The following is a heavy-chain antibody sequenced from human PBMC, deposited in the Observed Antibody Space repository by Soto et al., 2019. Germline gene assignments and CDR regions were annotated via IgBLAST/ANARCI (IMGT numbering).Heavy chain of an antibody. V-gene: IGHV3-23*01. CDR2: ISGSGGST. J-gene: IGHJ4*02. CDR1: GFTFSNYA. Sequence: EVQLLESGGGLVQPGGSLRLSCAASGFTFSNYAMNWVRQAPGQGLDWVSTISGSGGSTFYADSVRGRFTISRDNSKNTVSLQMNSLRAEDTAVYYCAKPWGLAAAGGAFDYWGQGTLVTVSS. D-gene: IGHD6-13*01. CDR3: AKPWGLAAAGGAFDY.